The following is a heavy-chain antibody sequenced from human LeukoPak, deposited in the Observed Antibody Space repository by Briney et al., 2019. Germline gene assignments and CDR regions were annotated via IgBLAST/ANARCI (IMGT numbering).Heavy chain of an antibody. CDR2: IKHDGSEK. CDR3: ARGGEHFDWLSGQDQRDY. V-gene: IGHV3-7*01. J-gene: IGHJ4*02. CDR1: GFNFGNYW. D-gene: IGHD3-9*01. Sequence: GGSLRLSCTASGFNFGNYWMNWVRQVPGKGLEWVANIKHDGSEKYYVESVKGRFTISRDNAKNSLYLQLNSLRAQDTAVYYCARGGEHFDWLSGQDQRDYWGQGTLVTVSS.